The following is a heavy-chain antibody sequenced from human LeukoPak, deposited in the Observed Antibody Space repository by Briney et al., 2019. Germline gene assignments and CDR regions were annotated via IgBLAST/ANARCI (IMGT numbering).Heavy chain of an antibody. D-gene: IGHD3-3*01. V-gene: IGHV3-21*01. CDR2: ISSGSSYI. CDR3: ASHLTYYDFWSGYYPSGMDV. Sequence: GGSLRLSCAASGFTFSCYSMNWVRQAPGKGLEWVSSISSGSSYIYYADSVKGRFTISRDNAKNSLYLQMNSLRAEDTAVYYCASHLTYYDFWSGYYPSGMDVWGRGTTVTVSS. CDR1: GFTFSCYS. J-gene: IGHJ6*03.